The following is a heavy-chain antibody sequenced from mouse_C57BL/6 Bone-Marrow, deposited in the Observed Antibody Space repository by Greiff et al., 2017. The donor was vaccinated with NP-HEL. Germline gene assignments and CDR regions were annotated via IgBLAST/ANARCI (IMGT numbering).Heavy chain of an antibody. D-gene: IGHD3-2*02. CDR3: ARFRTAQAPYYFDY. CDR1: GYTFTDYY. CDR2: INPNNGGT. V-gene: IGHV1-26*01. J-gene: IGHJ2*01. Sequence: VQLQQSGPELVKPGASVKISCKASGYTFTDYYMNWVKQSHGKSLEWIGDINPNNGGTSYNQKFKGKATLTVDKSSSTAYMELRSLTSEDSAVYYCARFRTAQAPYYFDYWGQGTTLTVSS.